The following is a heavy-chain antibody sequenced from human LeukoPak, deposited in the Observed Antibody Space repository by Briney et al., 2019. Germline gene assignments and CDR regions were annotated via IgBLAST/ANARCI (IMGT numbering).Heavy chain of an antibody. D-gene: IGHD5-24*01. J-gene: IGHJ4*02. Sequence: SETLSLTCTVSGGSISSYYWSWIRQPPGKGLEWIGEINHSGSTNYNPSLKSRVTISVDTSKNQFSLKLSSVTAADTAVYYCARGVEMATITEPRYFDYWGQGTLVTVSS. V-gene: IGHV4-34*01. CDR1: GGSISSYY. CDR2: INHSGST. CDR3: ARGVEMATITEPRYFDY.